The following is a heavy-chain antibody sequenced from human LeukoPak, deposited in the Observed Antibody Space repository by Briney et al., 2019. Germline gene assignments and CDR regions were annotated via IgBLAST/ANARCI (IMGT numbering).Heavy chain of an antibody. D-gene: IGHD3-10*01. CDR3: ARDLRITMVRGVIIPNGY. J-gene: IGHJ4*02. V-gene: IGHV1-18*01. Sequence: ASVKVSCKASGYTFTSYGISWVRQAPGQGLEWMAWISAYNGNTNYAQKLQGRVSMTTDTSTSTAYMELRSLRSDDTAVYYCARDLRITMVRGVIIPNGYWGQGTLVTVSS. CDR2: ISAYNGNT. CDR1: GYTFTSYG.